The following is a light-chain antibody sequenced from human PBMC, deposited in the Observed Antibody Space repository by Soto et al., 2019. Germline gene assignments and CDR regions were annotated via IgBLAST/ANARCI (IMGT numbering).Light chain of an antibody. J-gene: IGKJ5*01. Sequence: DIQVTQSPSSVSASVGDRVTITCRASQDIAAYLAWYQHKPGRAPELLIRAASTLQSGVPSSFSGSESATAFTLTINSRQPEDFATYYCQQAYSFPITFGQGTRLDI. CDR1: QDIAAY. CDR2: AAS. CDR3: QQAYSFPIT. V-gene: IGKV1D-12*01.